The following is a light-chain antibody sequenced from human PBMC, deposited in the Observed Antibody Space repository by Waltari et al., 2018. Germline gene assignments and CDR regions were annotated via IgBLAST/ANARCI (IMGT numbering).Light chain of an antibody. V-gene: IGKV2-30*01. CDR2: KVS. Sequence: DVVLTQSPLSLSVTLGQSASVSCRSGQSLAFSDGKTYLNGFHQRPGQSPRRRIYKVSRRESGGPERISGSGSGTDFALKISRVEAEDVGVYYCMEGAQWYTFGQGTKLEIK. CDR3: MEGAQWYT. J-gene: IGKJ2*01. CDR1: QSLAFSDGKTY.